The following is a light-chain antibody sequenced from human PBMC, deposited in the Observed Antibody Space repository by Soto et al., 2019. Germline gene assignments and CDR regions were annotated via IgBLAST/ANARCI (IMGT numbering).Light chain of an antibody. CDR3: QQYGSSPPMYT. V-gene: IGKV3-20*01. Sequence: EIVLTQSPGTLSLSPGERATLSCRASQSVSSSYLAWYQQKPGQAPRLIIYGASSRATGITDRFSGSGYGTDFTLTISILEPEDFAVYYCQQYGSSPPMYTFGQGTKLEIK. CDR2: GAS. J-gene: IGKJ2*01. CDR1: QSVSSSY.